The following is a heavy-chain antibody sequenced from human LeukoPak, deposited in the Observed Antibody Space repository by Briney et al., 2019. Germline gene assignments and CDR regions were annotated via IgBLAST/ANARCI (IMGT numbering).Heavy chain of an antibody. Sequence: PGESLRLSCAASGFAFSSYAMNWVRQAPGKGLEGVSSISTGSGYIYYADSLKGRFTISRDNAKSSLYLQMDSLSADDTGVYYCARGYGDGDTPRDYWGHGTLVTVSS. CDR3: ARGYGDGDTPRDY. D-gene: IGHD4-17*01. J-gene: IGHJ4*01. CDR1: GFAFSSYA. V-gene: IGHV3-21*01. CDR2: ISTGSGYI.